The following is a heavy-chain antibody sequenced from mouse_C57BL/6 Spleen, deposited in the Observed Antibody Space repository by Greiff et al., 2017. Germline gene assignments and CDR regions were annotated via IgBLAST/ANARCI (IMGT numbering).Heavy chain of an antibody. CDR1: GYTFTDYY. Sequence: VQLQQSGPELVKPGASVKISCKASGYTFTDYYMNWVKQSHGKSLEWIGDINPNNGGTSYNEKFKGKATLTVDKSSSTAYMELRSLTSEDSAVYYCARDLCGSSYGGYFGVWGTGATVTVSS. CDR2: INPNNGGT. D-gene: IGHD1-1*01. J-gene: IGHJ1*03. V-gene: IGHV1-26*01. CDR3: ARDLCGSSYGGYFGV.